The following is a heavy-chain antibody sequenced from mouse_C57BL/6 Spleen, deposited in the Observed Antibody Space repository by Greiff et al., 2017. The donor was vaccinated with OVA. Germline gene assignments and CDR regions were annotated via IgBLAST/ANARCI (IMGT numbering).Heavy chain of an antibody. D-gene: IGHD3-1*01. Sequence: EVHLVESGGGLVKPGGSLKLSCAASGFTFSSYAMSWVRQTPEKRLEWVATISDGGSYTYYPDNVKGRFTISRDNAKNNLYLQMSHLKSEDTAMYYCARGATGPFAYWGQGTLVTVSA. CDR1: GFTFSSYA. J-gene: IGHJ3*01. CDR2: ISDGGSYT. CDR3: ARGATGPFAY. V-gene: IGHV5-4*01.